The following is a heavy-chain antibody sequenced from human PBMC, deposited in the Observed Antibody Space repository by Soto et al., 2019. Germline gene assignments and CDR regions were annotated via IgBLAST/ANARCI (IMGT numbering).Heavy chain of an antibody. CDR3: ATYTAAGMYYFDY. V-gene: IGHV3-23*01. J-gene: IGHJ4*02. Sequence: GGSLRLSCAASGFTFSSYAMSWVRQAPGKGLEWVSAISGSGGSTYYADSVKGRFTISRDNSKNTLYLQMNSLRAEDTAVYYCATYTAAGMYYFDYWGQGTLVTVSS. D-gene: IGHD6-13*01. CDR2: ISGSGGST. CDR1: GFTFSSYA.